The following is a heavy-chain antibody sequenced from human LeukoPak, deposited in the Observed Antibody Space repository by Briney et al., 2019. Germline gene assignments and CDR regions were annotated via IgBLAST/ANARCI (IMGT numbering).Heavy chain of an antibody. J-gene: IGHJ3*02. Sequence: ASVEVSCKASGYTFTGYYMHWVRQAPGQGLEWMGWVNPNSGGTNYAQKFQGRVTMTGDTSISTAYMELSRLRSDDTAVYYCAREIAAADQSDAFDAFDIWGQGTMVTVSS. D-gene: IGHD6-13*01. CDR2: VNPNSGGT. CDR1: GYTFTGYY. V-gene: IGHV1-2*02. CDR3: AREIAAADQSDAFDAFDI.